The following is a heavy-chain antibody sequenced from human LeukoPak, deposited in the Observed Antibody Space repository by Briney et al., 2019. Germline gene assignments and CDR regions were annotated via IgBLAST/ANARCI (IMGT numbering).Heavy chain of an antibody. J-gene: IGHJ4*02. CDR2: IIPIFGTA. CDR3: ATGQVGNHIVVVVADY. Sequence: SVTVSCTASGGTFSSYAISWVRQAPGQGLEWMGGIIPIFGTANYAQKFQGRVTITADESTSTAYMELSSLRSEDTAVYYCATGQVGNHIVVVVADYWGQGTLVTVSS. CDR1: GGTFSSYA. D-gene: IGHD2-15*01. V-gene: IGHV1-69*13.